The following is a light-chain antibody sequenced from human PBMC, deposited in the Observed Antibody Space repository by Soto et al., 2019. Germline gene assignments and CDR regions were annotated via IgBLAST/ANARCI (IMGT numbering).Light chain of an antibody. J-gene: IGKJ1*01. CDR2: GAS. CDR3: QQTYSVPPWT. Sequence: DIQITQSPSSLSASVGDRVTITCRASQSVRSHLNWFQQKPGKAPDLLIYGASTLQFGVPSRFSGSGSGTDFILTISNLQPEDFATYYCQQTYSVPPWTFGQGTKVDIK. V-gene: IGKV1-39*01. CDR1: QSVRSH.